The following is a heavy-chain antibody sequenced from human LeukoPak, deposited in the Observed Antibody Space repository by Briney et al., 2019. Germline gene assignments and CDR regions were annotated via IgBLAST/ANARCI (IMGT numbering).Heavy chain of an antibody. V-gene: IGHV4-61*01. Sequence: KPSETLSLTCTVSGGSVSSGSYYWSWIRQPPGKGLEWIGYIYYSGSTNYNPSLKSRVTISVDTSKNQFSLKLSSVTAADTAVYYCARSHLRAFDIWGQGTMVTVSS. CDR3: ARSHLRAFDI. CDR2: IYYSGST. CDR1: GGSVSSGSYY. J-gene: IGHJ3*02.